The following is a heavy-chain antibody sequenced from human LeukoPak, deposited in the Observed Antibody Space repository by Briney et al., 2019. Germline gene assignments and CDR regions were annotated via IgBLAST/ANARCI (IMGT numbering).Heavy chain of an antibody. J-gene: IGHJ6*02. D-gene: IGHD5-18*01. Sequence: PGGSLTLSCAASGFTFSDHYMSWIRQAPGKGLEWVSYISSGGSTIYYADSLKGRFTISRDNTKNSLYLQMHSLRAEDTAVYYCARDGWLWLSGSLTYYYYGMDVWGQGTTVTVSS. V-gene: IGHV3-11*01. CDR1: GFTFSDHY. CDR2: ISSGGSTI. CDR3: ARDGWLWLSGSLTYYYYGMDV.